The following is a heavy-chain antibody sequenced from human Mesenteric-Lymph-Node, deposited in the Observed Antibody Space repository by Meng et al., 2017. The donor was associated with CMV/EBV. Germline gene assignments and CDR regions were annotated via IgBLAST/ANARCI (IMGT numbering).Heavy chain of an antibody. Sequence: GEALKISCAASGFTFSSYWMSWVRQAPGKGLEWVANIKQDGSEKYYVDSVKGRFTISRDNAKNSLYLQMNRLRAEDTAVYYCARVEVDTATVDYWGQGTLVTVSS. CDR2: IKQDGSEK. D-gene: IGHD5-18*01. CDR3: ARVEVDTATVDY. V-gene: IGHV3-7*01. CDR1: GFTFSSYW. J-gene: IGHJ4*02.